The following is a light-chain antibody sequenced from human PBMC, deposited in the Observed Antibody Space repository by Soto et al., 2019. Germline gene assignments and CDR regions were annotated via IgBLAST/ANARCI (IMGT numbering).Light chain of an antibody. CDR1: QGVSSY. Sequence: EIVLTPSPATLSLSPGERATLSCRASQGVSSYLAWYQQKPGQAPRLLIYDASNRATGIPARFSGSGSGTDFTLTISRLEPEDFAVYYCQQRSNWPSITFGLGTRLEI. J-gene: IGKJ5*01. CDR2: DAS. V-gene: IGKV3-11*01. CDR3: QQRSNWPSIT.